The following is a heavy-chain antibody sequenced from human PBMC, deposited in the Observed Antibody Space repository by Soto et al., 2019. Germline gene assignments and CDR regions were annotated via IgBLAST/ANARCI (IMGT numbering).Heavy chain of an antibody. D-gene: IGHD6-13*01. J-gene: IGHJ4*02. CDR2: MTATGVSI. Sequence: GGSLRLSCVASGFSFSGYAMSWVRQAPGKGLVRVSSMTATGVSIYYADSVRGRFTISRDNSKNTLYLQMSSLRAEDTATYYCAKDSIPYSSSYDLDHWGRGALVTVS. V-gene: IGHV3-23*01. CDR3: AKDSIPYSSSYDLDH. CDR1: GFSFSGYA.